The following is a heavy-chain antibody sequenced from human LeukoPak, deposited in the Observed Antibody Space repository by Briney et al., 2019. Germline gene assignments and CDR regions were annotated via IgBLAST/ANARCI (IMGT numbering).Heavy chain of an antibody. J-gene: IGHJ4*02. V-gene: IGHV1-18*01. CDR2: ISPYNGDT. CDR1: GYTFNNFG. Sequence: GSSVKVSCKASGYTFNNFGITWVRQAPGQGLEWMGWISPYNGDTYSAERFQGRVTMTIDTSTSTVYMDLRSLRSDDTAVYYCASGRARPEERFDYWGQGTLVTVSS. D-gene: IGHD6-6*01. CDR3: ASGRARPEERFDY.